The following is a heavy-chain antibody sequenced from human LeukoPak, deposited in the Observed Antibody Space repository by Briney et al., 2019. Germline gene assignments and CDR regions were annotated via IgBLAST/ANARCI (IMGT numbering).Heavy chain of an antibody. CDR2: ISGSGGST. V-gene: IGHV3-23*01. J-gene: IGHJ4*02. CDR3: AKAPPYMVRGLNFDY. CDR1: GFTVSSNY. D-gene: IGHD3-10*01. Sequence: PGGSLRLSCAASGFTVSSNYMSWVRQAPGKGLEWVSAISGSGGSTYYADSVKGRFTISRDNSKNTLYLQMNSLRAEDTAVYYCAKAPPYMVRGLNFDYWGQGTLVTVSS.